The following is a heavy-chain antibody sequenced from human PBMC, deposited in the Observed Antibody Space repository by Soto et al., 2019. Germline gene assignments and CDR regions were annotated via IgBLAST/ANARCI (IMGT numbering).Heavy chain of an antibody. CDR2: MNPNSGNT. Sequence: ASVKVSCKASGYSFTSYDISWALHPTGQGLEWMGWMNPNSGNTGYAQKFQGRVTMTRNTSISTAYMELSSLRSEDTAVYYCARESAIFGVVIGMDVWGQGTTVTVSS. D-gene: IGHD3-3*01. CDR1: GYSFTSYD. CDR3: ARESAIFGVVIGMDV. J-gene: IGHJ6*02. V-gene: IGHV1-8*01.